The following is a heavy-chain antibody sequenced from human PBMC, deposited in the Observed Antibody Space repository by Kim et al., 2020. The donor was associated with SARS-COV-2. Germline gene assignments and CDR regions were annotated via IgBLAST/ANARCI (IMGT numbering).Heavy chain of an antibody. CDR1: GGSISSGGYY. J-gene: IGHJ5*02. D-gene: IGHD3-10*01. CDR2: IYYSGST. V-gene: IGHV4-31*03. Sequence: SETLSLTCTVSGGSISSGGYYWSWIRQHPGKGLEWIGYIYYSGSTYYNPSLKSRVTISVDTSKNQFSLKLSSVTAADTAVYYCARGSGGGGSGSYNRGPYNWFDPWGQGTLVTVSS. CDR3: ARGSGGGGSGSYNRGPYNWFDP.